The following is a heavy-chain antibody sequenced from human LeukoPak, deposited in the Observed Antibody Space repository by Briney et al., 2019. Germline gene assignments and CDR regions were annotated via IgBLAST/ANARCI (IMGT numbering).Heavy chain of an antibody. CDR1: GFTFRDFS. Sequence: GGSLRLSCAASGFTFRDFSMHWVRQAPGKGLEWVSLMSGDGSATHYSDSVKGRFTISRDNARNSLYLQMSRLRDEDTAVYYCARDRETGTTPYYFDYWGQGTLVTVSS. D-gene: IGHD1-1*01. J-gene: IGHJ4*02. CDR2: MSGDGSAT. V-gene: IGHV3-69-1*01. CDR3: ARDRETGTTPYYFDY.